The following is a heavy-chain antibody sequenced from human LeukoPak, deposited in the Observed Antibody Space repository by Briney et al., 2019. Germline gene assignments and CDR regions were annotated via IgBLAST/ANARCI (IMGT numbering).Heavy chain of an antibody. Sequence: ASVKVSCKASGFTFTSSAMQWVRQARGQRLEWIGWIVVGSGNTNYAQKFQERVTITRDMSTSTAYMELSRLRSDDTAVYYCASMTTVTSNAIFDIWGQGTMVTVSS. D-gene: IGHD4-11*01. CDR2: IVVGSGNT. V-gene: IGHV1-58*02. J-gene: IGHJ3*02. CDR3: ASMTTVTSNAIFDI. CDR1: GFTFTSSA.